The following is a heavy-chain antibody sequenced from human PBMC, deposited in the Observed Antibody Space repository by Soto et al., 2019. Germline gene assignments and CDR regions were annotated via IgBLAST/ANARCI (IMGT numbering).Heavy chain of an antibody. CDR1: GFTVRIYA. CDR2: MSLNGDNT. V-gene: IGHV3-23*01. CDR3: AKDESNSNPLYYFDF. Sequence: GLLRLSCAASGFTVRIYAMTGVRQAPGKGLEWVSSMSLNGDNTYYADSVKGRFTISRDNSKNTLYLQMNSLRAEDTAIYYCAKDESNSNPLYYFDFWGPGTLVTVSS. D-gene: IGHD3-22*01. J-gene: IGHJ4*02.